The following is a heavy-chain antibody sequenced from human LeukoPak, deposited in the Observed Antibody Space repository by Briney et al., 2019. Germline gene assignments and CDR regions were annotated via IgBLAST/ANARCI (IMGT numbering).Heavy chain of an antibody. D-gene: IGHD2-15*01. CDR3: AKYCPGYCSGGSCFGDAFDI. V-gene: IGHV3-23*01. Sequence: PGGSLRLSCAASGFTFSSYAMSWVRQAPGKGLEWVSAISGSGGSTYYADSVKGRFTISRDNSKNTLYLQMNSLRAEDTAVYYCAKYCPGYCSGGSCFGDAFDIWGQGTMVTVSS. CDR1: GFTFSSYA. J-gene: IGHJ3*02. CDR2: ISGSGGST.